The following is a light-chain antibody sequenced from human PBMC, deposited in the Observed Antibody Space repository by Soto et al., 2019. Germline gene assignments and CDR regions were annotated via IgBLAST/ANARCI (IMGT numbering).Light chain of an antibody. J-gene: IGKJ2*01. CDR2: GAS. CDR3: QQYGSSNT. Sequence: ETVLTQSPGTLSLSPGERATLSCRASQSVSSTFLAWYQQKPGQAPRLLIYGASSRATGIPDRFSGSGSGNDFTFTLNRMEPEDFSVYYFQQYGSSNTFGQGTKLEIK. V-gene: IGKV3-20*01. CDR1: QSVSSTF.